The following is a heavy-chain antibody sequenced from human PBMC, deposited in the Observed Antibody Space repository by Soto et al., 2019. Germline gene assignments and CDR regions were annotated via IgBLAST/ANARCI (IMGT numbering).Heavy chain of an antibody. J-gene: IGHJ6*02. D-gene: IGHD3-16*01. V-gene: IGHV1-3*01. CDR2: INVGNGNT. Sequence: ASVKVSCKASGYTFISYAMHWVRQAPGQRLEWMGWINVGNGNTKYSQKFQGRVTITRDTSASTAYMELSSLRSEDTAVYYCARGGLALMDVWGQGTTVTVSS. CDR1: GYTFISYA. CDR3: ARGGLALMDV.